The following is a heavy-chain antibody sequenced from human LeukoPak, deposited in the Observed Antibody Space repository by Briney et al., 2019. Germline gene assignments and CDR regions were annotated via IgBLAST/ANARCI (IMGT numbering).Heavy chain of an antibody. CDR3: ARSAESSSWVEFDY. Sequence: PGASVKVSCKASGYTFTGYYMHWVRQAPGQGREWMGWINPNSGGTNYAQKFQVRGTMTRDTSISTAYMELSRLRSDDTAVYYCARSAESSSWVEFDYWGQGTLVTVSS. V-gene: IGHV1-2*02. CDR1: GYTFTGYY. J-gene: IGHJ4*02. D-gene: IGHD6-13*01. CDR2: INPNSGGT.